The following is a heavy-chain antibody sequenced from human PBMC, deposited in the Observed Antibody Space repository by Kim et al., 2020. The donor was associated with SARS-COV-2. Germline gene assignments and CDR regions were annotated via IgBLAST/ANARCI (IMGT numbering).Heavy chain of an antibody. Sequence: SETLSLTCAVSGGSISTSNWWSWVRQPPGKGLEWIGEIYHSGRTNYNPSLKSRVTISVDKSKKQFSLNLNSVTAADTAVYYCAKTLDSDDYFCGMGVWGQGTMVTVSS. CDR2: IYHSGRT. D-gene: IGHD4-17*01. V-gene: IGHV4-4*02. J-gene: IGHJ6*02. CDR3: AKTLDSDDYFCGMGV. CDR1: GGSISTSNW.